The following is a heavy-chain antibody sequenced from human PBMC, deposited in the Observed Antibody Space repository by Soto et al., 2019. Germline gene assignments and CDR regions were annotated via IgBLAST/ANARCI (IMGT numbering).Heavy chain of an antibody. D-gene: IGHD4-17*01. CDR2: IKSKTDGGTT. Sequence: WSLRLSCAASGFTFSNAWMSWVRQAPGKGLEWVGRIKSKTDGGTTDYAAPVKGRFTISRDDSKNTLYLQMNSLKTEDTAVYYCTTENGDYPFDYWGQGTLVTVS. CDR1: GFTFSNAW. J-gene: IGHJ4*02. CDR3: TTENGDYPFDY. V-gene: IGHV3-15*01.